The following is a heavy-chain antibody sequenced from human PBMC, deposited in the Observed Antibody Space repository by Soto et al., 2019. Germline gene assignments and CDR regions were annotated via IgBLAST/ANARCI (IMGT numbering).Heavy chain of an antibody. CDR2: INAGNGNT. V-gene: IGHV1-3*01. CDR1: GYTFTSYA. Sequence: ASVKVSCKASGYTFTSYAMHWVRQAPGQRLEWMGWINAGNGNTKYSQKFQGRVTITRDTSASTAYMELSSLRSEDTAVYYCARRSLTVPSYYYYMDVWGKGTTVTVSS. D-gene: IGHD2-2*01. CDR3: ARRSLTVPSYYYYMDV. J-gene: IGHJ6*03.